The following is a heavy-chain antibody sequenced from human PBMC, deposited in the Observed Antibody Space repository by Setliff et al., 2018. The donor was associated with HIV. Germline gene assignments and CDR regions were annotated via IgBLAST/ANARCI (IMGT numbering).Heavy chain of an antibody. CDR2: MYSSGNN. J-gene: IGHJ6*03. CDR1: GVSITSADYY. Sequence: PSETLSLTCAASGVSITSADYYWSWIRQHPVKGLEWIGYMYSSGNNYYNPSLKSRLVVSVDESKNQFSLNLSSVTAADTAVYYCARGYCSGGFCHPNYYHYMDVWGKGTTVTVSS. CDR3: ARGYCSGGFCHPNYYHYMDV. V-gene: IGHV4-31*11. D-gene: IGHD2-15*01.